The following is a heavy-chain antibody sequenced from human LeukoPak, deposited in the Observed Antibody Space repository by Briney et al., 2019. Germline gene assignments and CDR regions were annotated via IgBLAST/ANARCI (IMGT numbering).Heavy chain of an antibody. J-gene: IGHJ5*02. Sequence: GESLKISCKGSGYSFTSYWIGWVRQMPGKGLEWMGIMYPGDSDTRYSPSFQGQVTISADKSTSTAYLQWSSLKASDTAMYYCARLRSLTQFTFDPWGQGTLVTVSS. D-gene: IGHD3-3*01. CDR3: ARLRSLTQFTFDP. V-gene: IGHV5-51*01. CDR1: GYSFTSYW. CDR2: MYPGDSDT.